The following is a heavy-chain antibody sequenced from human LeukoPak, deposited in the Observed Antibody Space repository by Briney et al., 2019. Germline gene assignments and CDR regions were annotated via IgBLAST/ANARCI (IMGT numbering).Heavy chain of an antibody. CDR3: ARDSTYYYDSGSSGPHYFDN. V-gene: IGHV3-30*01. J-gene: IGHJ4*02. Sequence: GGSLRLSCAASGFTFSNYAMHWVRQAPGKGLEWVSLISSGGTYEYYADSVKGRFTISRDNSKNTLYLQLNSMRAEDTAVYYCARDSTYYYDSGSSGPHYFDNWGQGTLVTVSS. CDR2: ISSGGTYE. D-gene: IGHD3-10*01. CDR1: GFTFSNYA.